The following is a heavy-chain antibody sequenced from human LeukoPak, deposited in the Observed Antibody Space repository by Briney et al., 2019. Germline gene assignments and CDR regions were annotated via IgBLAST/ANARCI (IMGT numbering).Heavy chain of an antibody. Sequence: GASVKVSCKASGGTFSSYAISWVRQAPGQGLEWMGRIIPILGIANYAQKFQGRVTITADKSTSTAYMELSSLRSEDTAVYYCAIYYDFWSGHQKHRYYYGMDVWGQGTTVIVSS. D-gene: IGHD3-3*01. J-gene: IGHJ6*02. CDR1: GGTFSSYA. V-gene: IGHV1-69*04. CDR3: AIYYDFWSGHQKHRYYYGMDV. CDR2: IIPILGIA.